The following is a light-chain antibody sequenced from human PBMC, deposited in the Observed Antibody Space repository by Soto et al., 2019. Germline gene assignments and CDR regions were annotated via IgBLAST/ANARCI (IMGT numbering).Light chain of an antibody. CDR3: QNYDTSPT. CDR2: GAS. J-gene: IGKJ1*01. CDR1: QSVSRNY. V-gene: IGKV3-20*01. Sequence: EIVLTQSPGTLPLSAGERATLSCRASQSVSRNYLAWYQHKPGQAPTALIYGASNRATGVPDRFSGSGSGTDFTLTISRLEPEDFAVYYCQNYDTSPTFGQGTKV.